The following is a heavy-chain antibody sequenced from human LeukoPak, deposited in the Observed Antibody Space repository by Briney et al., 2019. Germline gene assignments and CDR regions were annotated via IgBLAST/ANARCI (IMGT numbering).Heavy chain of an antibody. V-gene: IGHV3-74*01. D-gene: IGHD3-3*01. CDR2: IKNDGSTT. Sequence: GGSLRLSCAASGFTFSSYWMHWVRQPPGKGLVWVSRIKNDGSTTTYADSVKGRFTVSRDNAKNTLYLQMNSLRAEDTAVYYCARDAPLYDFWSGGTDYWGQGTLVTVSS. J-gene: IGHJ4*02. CDR3: ARDAPLYDFWSGGTDY. CDR1: GFTFSSYW.